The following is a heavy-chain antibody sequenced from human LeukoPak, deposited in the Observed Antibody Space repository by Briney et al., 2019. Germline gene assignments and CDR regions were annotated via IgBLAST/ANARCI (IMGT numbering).Heavy chain of an antibody. CDR2: IYYSGST. J-gene: IGHJ5*02. D-gene: IGHD2-21*02. V-gene: IGHV4-30-4*01. CDR1: GGSISSGDYY. CDR3: ARELGSTAVSWFDP. Sequence: PSETLSLTCTVSGGSISSGDYYWSWIRQPPGKGLEWIGYIYYSGSTYYSPSLKSRVTISVDTSKNQFSLKLSSVTAADTAVYYCARELGSTAVSWFDPWGQGTLVTVSS.